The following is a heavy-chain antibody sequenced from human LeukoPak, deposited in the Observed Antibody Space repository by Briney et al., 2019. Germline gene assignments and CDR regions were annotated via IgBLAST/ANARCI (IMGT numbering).Heavy chain of an antibody. V-gene: IGHV3-21*01. D-gene: IGHD3-22*01. CDR3: ARESLGSSGYYRDY. CDR2: ISSSSSYI. CDR1: GFTFSNAW. J-gene: IGHJ4*02. Sequence: PGGSLRLSCAASGFTFSNAWMSWVRQAPGKGLEWVSSISSSSSYIYYADSVKGRFTISRDNAKNSLYLQMNSLRAEDTAVYYCARESLGSSGYYRDYWGQGTLVTVSS.